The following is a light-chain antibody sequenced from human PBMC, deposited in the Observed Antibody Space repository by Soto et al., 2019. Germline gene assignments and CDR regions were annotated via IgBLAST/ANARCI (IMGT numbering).Light chain of an antibody. CDR3: MQGKHWPPR. V-gene: IGKV2D-30*01. Sequence: VVTQSPLSLPVTLGQPASISCRSSQSLVYNNGNTYLLWFRRRPGQFPRRLIYRVSNWDSGVPDRLSGSGSGTGFTLNINRVEAEDVGVCYYMQGKHWPPRFGQGTKVLIK. CDR1: QSLVYNNGNTY. CDR2: RVS. J-gene: IGKJ1*01.